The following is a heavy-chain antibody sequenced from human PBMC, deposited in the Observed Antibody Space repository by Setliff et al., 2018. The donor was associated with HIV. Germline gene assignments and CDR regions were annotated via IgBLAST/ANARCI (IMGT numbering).Heavy chain of an antibody. CDR2: IYYSGST. V-gene: IGHV4-31*03. CDR1: GASISSGGYY. CDR3: ARVGDLGSTYYFDY. J-gene: IGHJ4*02. Sequence: SETLSLTCTVSGASISSGGYYWSWIRQHPGKGLEWIGYIYYSGSTYYNPSLKSRVSMSVDTSENQFSLKLSSVTAADTAVYYCARVGDLGSTYYFDYWGQGALVTVSS. D-gene: IGHD1-26*01.